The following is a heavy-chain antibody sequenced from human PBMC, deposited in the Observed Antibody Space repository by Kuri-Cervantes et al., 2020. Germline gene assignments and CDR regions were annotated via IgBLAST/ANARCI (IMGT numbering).Heavy chain of an antibody. CDR1: GFTFSRYA. CDR3: AREEVATPSRYYYYGMDV. V-gene: IGHV3-30-3*01. D-gene: IGHD5-12*01. CDR2: ISYDGSSK. Sequence: GGSLRLSCAASGFTFSRYAMHWVRQAPGKGLEWVAVISYDGSSKYYADSVKGRFTISRDNSKNTLYLQMNSLRTEDTAVYYCAREEVATPSRYYYYGMDVWGQGTTVTVSS. J-gene: IGHJ6*02.